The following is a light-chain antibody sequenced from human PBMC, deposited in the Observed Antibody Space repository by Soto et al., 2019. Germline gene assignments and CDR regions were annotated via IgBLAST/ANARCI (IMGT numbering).Light chain of an antibody. V-gene: IGKV3-15*01. CDR3: HHYSYWPIT. CDR1: QSVGRK. J-gene: IGKJ5*01. CDR2: SAS. Sequence: EIVMTQSPAALSVSPGERATLSCRASQSVGRKLAWYQQTPGQAPRLLVYSASTRATGLPARFSGSGSGTEFTLTISSLQSEDFAVYYCHHYSYWPITFGQGTRLEIK.